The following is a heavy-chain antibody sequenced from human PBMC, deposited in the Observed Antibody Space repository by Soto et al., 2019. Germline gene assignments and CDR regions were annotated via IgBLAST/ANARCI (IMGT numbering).Heavy chain of an antibody. D-gene: IGHD2-2*01. CDR3: ARVVGYCSSTSCQNFDY. Sequence: QVQLQESGPGLVKPSQTLSLTCTVSGGSISSGGYYWSWIRQHPGKGLEWIGYIYYSGSTYYNPSIRRRVTISVDTSKNQFSLKLSSVTAADTAVYYCARVVGYCSSTSCQNFDYWGQGTLVTVSS. CDR1: GGSISSGGYY. J-gene: IGHJ4*02. V-gene: IGHV4-31*03. CDR2: IYYSGST.